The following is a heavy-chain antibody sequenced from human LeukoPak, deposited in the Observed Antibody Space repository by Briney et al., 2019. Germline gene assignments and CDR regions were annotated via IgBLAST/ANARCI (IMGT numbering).Heavy chain of an antibody. CDR1: GGSISSSSYY. CDR3: ARHDVVVVPAAIFYNWFDP. CDR2: IYYSRST. Sequence: PSETLSLTCTVSGGSISSSSYYWGWIRQPPGKGLEWIGSIYYSRSTYYNPFLKSRVTISVDTSKNQFSLKLSSVTAADTAVYYCARHDVVVVPAAIFYNWFDPWGQGTLVTVSS. J-gene: IGHJ5*02. V-gene: IGHV4-39*01. D-gene: IGHD2-2*01.